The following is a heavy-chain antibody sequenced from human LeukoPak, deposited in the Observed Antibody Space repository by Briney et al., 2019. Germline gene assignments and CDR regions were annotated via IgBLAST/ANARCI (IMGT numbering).Heavy chain of an antibody. D-gene: IGHD2-21*01. CDR1: DYSISSGYF. J-gene: IGHJ4*02. CDR3: ARSLLAYCGGDCLPPFDY. CDR2: IYHSGST. Sequence: SETLSLTCTVSDYSISSGYFWGWIRQAPGKGLEWIVNIYHSGSTYYNPSLKSRVTISVDRSKNQFSLKLSSVTAADTAVYYCARSLLAYCGGDCLPPFDYWGQGTLVTVSS. V-gene: IGHV4-38-2*02.